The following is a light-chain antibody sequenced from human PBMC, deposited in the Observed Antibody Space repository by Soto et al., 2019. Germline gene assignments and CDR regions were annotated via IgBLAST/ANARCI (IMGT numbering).Light chain of an antibody. CDR2: DVS. CDR1: SSDVGYYNY. J-gene: IGLJ2*01. V-gene: IGLV2-14*03. CDR3: NSYTSSSTSV. Sequence: QSVLTQPASVSGSPGQSITMSCTGTSSDVGYYNYVSWYQLHPGKAPKLMIYDVSNRPSGVSSRFSGSKSGNTASLTISGLQAEDEADYYCNSYTSSSTSVFGGGTQLTVL.